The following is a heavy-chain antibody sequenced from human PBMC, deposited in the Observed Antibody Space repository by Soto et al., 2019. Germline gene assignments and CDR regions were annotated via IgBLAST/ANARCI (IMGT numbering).Heavy chain of an antibody. CDR2: IYYNGNT. CDR3: SRDSYGDSAGDYYYYMDV. Sequence: PSETLSLTFTVSGGSISDYYWGWIRQPPGKGLEWIGYIYYNGNTNYNPSLKSRVTISLYASKNQFSLKLTSVTAADTAVYYCSRDSYGDSAGDYYYYMDVWGRGTTVTVSS. V-gene: IGHV4-59*12. J-gene: IGHJ6*03. D-gene: IGHD4-17*01. CDR1: GGSISDYY.